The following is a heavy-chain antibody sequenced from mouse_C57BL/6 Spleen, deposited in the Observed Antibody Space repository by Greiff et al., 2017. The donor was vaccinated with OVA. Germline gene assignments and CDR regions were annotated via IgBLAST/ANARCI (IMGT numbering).Heavy chain of an antibody. CDR3: ARRDYGSSYDYAMDY. Sequence: EVKLVESGPELVKPGASVKISCKASGYSFTDYNMNWVNQSNGKSLEWIGVINPNYGTTSYNQKFKGKATLTVDQSSSTAYMQLNSLTSEDSAVYYGARRDYGSSYDYAMDYWGQGTSVTVSS. D-gene: IGHD1-1*01. J-gene: IGHJ4*01. CDR2: INPNYGTT. CDR1: GYSFTDYN. V-gene: IGHV1-39*01.